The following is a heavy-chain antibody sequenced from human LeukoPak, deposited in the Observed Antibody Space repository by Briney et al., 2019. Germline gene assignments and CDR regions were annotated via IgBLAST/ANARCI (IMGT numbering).Heavy chain of an antibody. CDR1: GFTFSRHW. D-gene: IGHD6-13*01. CDR3: ARDRGGYSSSWYGELDY. V-gene: IGHV3-74*01. Sequence: GGSLRLSCAASGFTFSRHWMHWVRQAPGRGLVWISRINSDASDTNYADFVKGRFTISRDNAKNTVYLQINSLRDEDTAVYYCARDRGGYSSSWYGELDYWGQGTLVTVSS. J-gene: IGHJ4*02. CDR2: INSDASDT.